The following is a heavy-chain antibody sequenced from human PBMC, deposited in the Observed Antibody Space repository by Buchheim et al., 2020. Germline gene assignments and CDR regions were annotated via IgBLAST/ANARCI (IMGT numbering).Heavy chain of an antibody. Sequence: EVQLVESGGGLVQPGRSLSLSCAASGFSFSSYWMSWVRQAPGKGLEWVASIKQDGHDKYYVDSLKGRFTISRDNAKTSLFLQIDSLRAEDTAAYYCARVSNWDLDHWGQGTL. D-gene: IGHD7-27*01. V-gene: IGHV3-7*01. CDR1: GFSFSSYW. CDR3: ARVSNWDLDH. CDR2: IKQDGHDK. J-gene: IGHJ4*02.